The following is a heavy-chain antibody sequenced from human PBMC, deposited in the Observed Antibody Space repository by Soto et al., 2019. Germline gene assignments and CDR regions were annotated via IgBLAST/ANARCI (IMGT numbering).Heavy chain of an antibody. CDR1: GGTFSSYT. V-gene: IGHV1-69*08. CDR3: AREGGYSDRTFDY. J-gene: IGHJ4*02. Sequence: QVQLVQSGAEVKKPGSSVKVSCKASGGTFSSYTISWVRQAPGQGLEWMGRIIPILGIANYAQKFQGRVTITADKSTSTAYMELSSLRSGDTAVYYCAREGGYSDRTFDYWGQGTLVTVSS. D-gene: IGHD5-18*01. CDR2: IIPILGIA.